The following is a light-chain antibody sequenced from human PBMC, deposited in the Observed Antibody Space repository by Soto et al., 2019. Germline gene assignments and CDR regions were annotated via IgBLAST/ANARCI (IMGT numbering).Light chain of an antibody. V-gene: IGLV1-44*01. Sequence: QPVLTQPPSASGTPGQRVTISCSGSSSNIGSNTVNWYQQLPGTAPKLLIYSNNQRPSGVPGRFSGSKSGTSASLAISGLQSEDEADYYCAAWDDSLNGGVFGGGTKLTVL. CDR1: SSNIGSNT. CDR3: AAWDDSLNGGV. CDR2: SNN. J-gene: IGLJ2*01.